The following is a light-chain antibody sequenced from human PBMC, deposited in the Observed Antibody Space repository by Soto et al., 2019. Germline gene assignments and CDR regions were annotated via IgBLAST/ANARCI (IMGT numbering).Light chain of an antibody. CDR3: LLTYSGARV. Sequence: QAVVTQELSLTVSPGGTVTLTCGSSTGAVTSGHYPYWFQQKPGQAPRTLIYDTNNKHSWTPARFSGSLLGGKAALTLSGAQPDDEADYYCLLTYSGARVFGGGTKLTVL. J-gene: IGLJ3*02. CDR1: TGAVTSGHY. CDR2: DTN. V-gene: IGLV7-46*01.